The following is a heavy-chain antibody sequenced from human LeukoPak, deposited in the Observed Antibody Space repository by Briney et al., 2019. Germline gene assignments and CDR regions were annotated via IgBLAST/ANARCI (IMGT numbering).Heavy chain of an antibody. CDR3: ARIRLAAAGTVAIYYYYGMDV. V-gene: IGHV4-34*01. J-gene: IGHJ6*02. D-gene: IGHD6-13*01. CDR2: INHSGST. CDR1: GGSFSGYY. Sequence: SETLSLTCAVYGGSFSGYYWSWIRQPPGKGLEWIGEINHSGSTNYNPSLKSRVTISVDTSKNQFSLKLSSVTAADTAVYYCARIRLAAAGTVAIYYYYGMDVWGQGTTVTVSS.